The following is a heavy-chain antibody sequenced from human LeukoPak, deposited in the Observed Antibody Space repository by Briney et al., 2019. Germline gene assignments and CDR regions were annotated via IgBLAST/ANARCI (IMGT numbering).Heavy chain of an antibody. CDR1: GFTLSTYW. CDR2: INPDGSGK. J-gene: IGHJ4*02. Sequence: PGGSLRLSCEASGFTLSTYWMNWVRQVPGKGLDWVANINPDGSGKRYVDSVKGRFTIARDNADNSLSLQMDSLRAEDTAIYYCALHGWELDYFDHWGQGTLVTVSS. CDR3: ALHGWELDYFDH. V-gene: IGHV3-7*03. D-gene: IGHD1-26*01.